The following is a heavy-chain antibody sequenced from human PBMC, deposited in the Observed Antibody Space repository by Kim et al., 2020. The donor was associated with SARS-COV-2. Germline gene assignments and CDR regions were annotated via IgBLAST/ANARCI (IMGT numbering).Heavy chain of an antibody. V-gene: IGHV1-69*13. CDR1: GGTFSSYA. D-gene: IGHD3-3*01. CDR3: ARIPSHYDFWSGDEY. CDR2: IIPIFGTA. J-gene: IGHJ4*02. Sequence: SVKVSCKASGGTFSSYAISWVRQAPGQGLEWMGGIIPIFGTANYAQKFQGRVTITADESTSTAYMELSSLRSEDTAVYYCARIPSHYDFWSGDEYWGQGTLVTVSS.